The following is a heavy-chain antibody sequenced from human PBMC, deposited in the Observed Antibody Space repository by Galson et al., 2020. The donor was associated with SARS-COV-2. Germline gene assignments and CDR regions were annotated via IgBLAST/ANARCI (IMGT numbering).Heavy chain of an antibody. J-gene: IGHJ4*02. CDR3: TRFPITVFGVVSYSFDY. CDR1: GFTFGDYA. D-gene: IGHD3-3*01. Sequence: GESLKISCTASGFTFGDYAMSWVRQAPGKGLEWVGFIRTKPSGCTTEYAATVKGRFTISRDDSKSISYLHMNSLKTEDTAMYYCTRFPITVFGVVSYSFDYWCQGTLVTVSS. V-gene: IGHV3-49*04. CDR2: IRTKPSGCTT.